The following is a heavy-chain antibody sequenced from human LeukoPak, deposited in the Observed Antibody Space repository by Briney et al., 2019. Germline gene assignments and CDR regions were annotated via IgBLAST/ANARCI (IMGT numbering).Heavy chain of an antibody. D-gene: IGHD1-1*01. CDR1: GASFNSYY. CDR3: ARDRVESSGYYYYYGIDV. CDR2: IYYSGNT. V-gene: IGHV4-59*12. Sequence: SETLSLTCTVSGASFNSYYWGWIRQPPGKGLEWIAYIYYSGNTNYNPSLKSRVTISVDPSKNQFSLKLSSVTAADTAVYYCARDRVESSGYYYYYGIDVWGQGTTVTVSS. J-gene: IGHJ6*02.